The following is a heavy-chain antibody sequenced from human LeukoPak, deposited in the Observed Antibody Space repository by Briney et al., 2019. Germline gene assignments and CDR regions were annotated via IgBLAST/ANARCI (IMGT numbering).Heavy chain of an antibody. V-gene: IGHV1-18*01. CDR2: ISAYNGNT. CDR1: GYTFTSYG. D-gene: IGHD3-3*01. CDR3: ARRIYDFLSGYYLDY. J-gene: IGHJ4*02. Sequence: ASVKVSCKASGYTFTSYGISWVRQAPGQGLEWMGWISAYNGNTNYAQKLQGRVTMTTDTSTSTAYMELRSLRSDDTAVYYCARRIYDFLSGYYLDYWGQGTLVTVSS.